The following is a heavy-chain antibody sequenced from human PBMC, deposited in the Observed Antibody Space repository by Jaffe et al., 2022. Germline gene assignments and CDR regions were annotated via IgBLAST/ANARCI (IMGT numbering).Heavy chain of an antibody. J-gene: IGHJ4*02. CDR2: ISSSGSTI. CDR3: ASYSGSYGLDY. V-gene: IGHV3-48*03. D-gene: IGHD1-26*01. CDR1: GFTFSSYE. Sequence: EVQLVESGGGLVQPGGSLRLSCAASGFTFSSYEMNWVRQAPGKGLEWVSYISSSGSTIYYADSVKGRFTISRDNAKNSLYLQMNSLRAEDTAVYYCASYSGSYGLDYWGQGTLVTVSS.